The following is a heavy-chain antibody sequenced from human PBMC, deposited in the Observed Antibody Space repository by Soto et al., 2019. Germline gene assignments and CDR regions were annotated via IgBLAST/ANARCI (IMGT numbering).Heavy chain of an antibody. CDR1: GYTFTSYA. CDR2: INAGNGNT. Sequence: ASVKVSCKASGYTFTSYAMLWVRQAPGQRLEWMGWINAGNGNTKYSQKFQGRVTMTRNTSISTAYMELSSLRSEDTAVYYCARGSSYGLVYWGQGTLVTVSS. V-gene: IGHV1-3*01. D-gene: IGHD5-18*01. J-gene: IGHJ4*02. CDR3: ARGSSYGLVY.